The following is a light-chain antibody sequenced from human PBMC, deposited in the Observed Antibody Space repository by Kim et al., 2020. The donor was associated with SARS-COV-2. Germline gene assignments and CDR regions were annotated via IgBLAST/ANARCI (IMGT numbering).Light chain of an antibody. J-gene: IGLJ1*01. CDR1: SSDGGGDND. CDR2: EVS. CDR3: HAYEGNNNVGV. V-gene: IGLV2-8*01. Sequence: VTIAGGRKSSDGGGDNDVRWYQPNPGKAPKRRIYEVSKRPSGVPDRGSGAKYGSTASRNVSGLKAEDEAEDYGHAYEGNNNVGVFGTGTKVTVL.